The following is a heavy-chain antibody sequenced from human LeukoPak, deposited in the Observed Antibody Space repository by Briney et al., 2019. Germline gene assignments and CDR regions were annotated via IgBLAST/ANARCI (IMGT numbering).Heavy chain of an antibody. CDR3: ARDHRGSGSRYYYYYMDV. V-gene: IGHV3-74*01. Sequence: GSLRLSCAASGFSFDDYVMHRVRQVPGKGLEWVSRINSDGSSTSYADSVKGRFTISRDNAKNTLYLQMNSLRAEDTAVYYCARDHRGSGSRYYYYYMDVWGKGTTVTISS. CDR2: INSDGSST. D-gene: IGHD3-10*01. CDR1: GFSFDDYV. J-gene: IGHJ6*03.